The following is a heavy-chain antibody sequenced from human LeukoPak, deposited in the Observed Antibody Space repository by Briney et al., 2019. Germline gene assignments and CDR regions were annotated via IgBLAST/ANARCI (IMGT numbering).Heavy chain of an antibody. J-gene: IGHJ3*02. CDR1: GFTFSSYA. CDR3: AKDIIVVVPAAMSGAFDI. Sequence: PGGSLRLSCAASGFTFSSYAMSWVRQAPGKGLEWVSAISGSGGSTYYADSVKGRFTISRDNSKNTLYLQMNSLRAEDTAVHYCAKDIIVVVPAAMSGAFDIWGQGTMVTVSS. CDR2: ISGSGGST. V-gene: IGHV3-23*01. D-gene: IGHD2-2*01.